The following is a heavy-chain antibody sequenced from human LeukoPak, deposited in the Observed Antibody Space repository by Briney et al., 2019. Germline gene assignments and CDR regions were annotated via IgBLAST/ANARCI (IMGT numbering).Heavy chain of an antibody. CDR2: IRPYNGDT. CDR1: GYTFTSYG. D-gene: IGHD4-17*01. Sequence: ASVKVSCKTSGYTFTSYGLTWVRQAPGQGLEYMGWIRPYNGDTNCPQKFQGRVTLTTDTSTRTVYMDLRSLRSDDTALYYCARTGPYSDVYYVDHWGQGTLVTVSS. V-gene: IGHV1-18*01. J-gene: IGHJ4*02. CDR3: ARTGPYSDVYYVDH.